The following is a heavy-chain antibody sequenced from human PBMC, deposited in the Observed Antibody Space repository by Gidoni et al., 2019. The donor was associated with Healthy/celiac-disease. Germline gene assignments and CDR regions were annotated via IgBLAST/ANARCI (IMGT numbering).Heavy chain of an antibody. CDR2: LSSSGSTI. CDR3: ARVGDGYNFLYYFDY. D-gene: IGHD5-12*01. Sequence: QVQLVEAGVGLVKPGGSRRLSCAASGFTFSAYYMSWIRQAPGKGLEWVSYLSSSGSTIYYADSVKGRFTLSRDNAKNPLCLQMTRLRAEDTAVYYCARVGDGYNFLYYFDYWGQGTLVTVSS. J-gene: IGHJ4*02. V-gene: IGHV3-11*01. CDR1: GFTFSAYY.